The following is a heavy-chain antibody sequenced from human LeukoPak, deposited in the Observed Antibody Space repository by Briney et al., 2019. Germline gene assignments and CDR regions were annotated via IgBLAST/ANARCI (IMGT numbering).Heavy chain of an antibody. Sequence: GGSLRLSCAASGFTFSSYAMSWVRQTPGKGLEWVSAISAGGGSTYYADSVKGRFTISRDNSKNTLYLQMNSLRADDMAVYYCASLWSGSLRADYWGQGTLVTVSS. J-gene: IGHJ4*02. CDR1: GFTFSSYA. CDR3: ASLWSGSLRADY. D-gene: IGHD1-26*01. V-gene: IGHV3-23*01. CDR2: ISAGGGST.